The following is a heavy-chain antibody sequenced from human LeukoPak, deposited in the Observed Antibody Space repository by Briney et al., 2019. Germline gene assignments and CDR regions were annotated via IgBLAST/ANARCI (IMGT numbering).Heavy chain of an antibody. CDR3: ARSDYYDYRQIDF. CDR1: GGSISSSSYY. D-gene: IGHD3-22*01. J-gene: IGHJ4*02. V-gene: IGHV4-39*01. CDR2: IYYNGIT. Sequence: PSETLSLTCTVSGGSISSSSYYWGWIRQPPGKGLEWLGSIYYNGITHYNPSLKRRVTIYVDTSRNQFSLHVFSVTAADTAVFYCARSDYYDYRQIDFWGQGTLVTVSS.